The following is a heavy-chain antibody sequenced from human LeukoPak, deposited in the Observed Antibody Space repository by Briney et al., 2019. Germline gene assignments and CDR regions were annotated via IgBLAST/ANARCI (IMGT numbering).Heavy chain of an antibody. D-gene: IGHD4-11*01. Sequence: GGSLRLSCAASGFTFSNAWMSWVRQAPGKGLEWVSVIYSGGSTYYADSVKGRFTISRDNSKNTLYLQMNSLRAEDTAVYYCATRLGPEYFQHWGQGTLVTVSS. V-gene: IGHV3-66*01. J-gene: IGHJ1*01. CDR2: IYSGGST. CDR3: ATRLGPEYFQH. CDR1: GFTFSNAW.